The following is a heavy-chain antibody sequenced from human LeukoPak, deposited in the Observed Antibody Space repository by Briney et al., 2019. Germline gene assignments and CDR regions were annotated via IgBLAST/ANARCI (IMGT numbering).Heavy chain of an antibody. CDR2: INSDGSST. CDR1: GLTFSSYW. J-gene: IGHJ4*02. D-gene: IGHD3-10*01. V-gene: IGHV3-74*01. CDR3: ARVHLAVQVY. Sequence: PGGSLRLSCAASGLTFSSYWMHWVRQAPGKGLVCVSRINSDGSSTSYADSVKGRFTISRDNAKNTLYLQMNSLRAEDTAVYYCARVHLAVQVYWGQGTLVTVSS.